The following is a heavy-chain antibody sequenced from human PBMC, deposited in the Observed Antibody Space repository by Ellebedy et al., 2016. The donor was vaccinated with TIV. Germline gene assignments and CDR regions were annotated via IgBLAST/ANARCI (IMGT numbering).Heavy chain of an antibody. Sequence: GESLKISCAASGFTFNNHAMTWVRQAPGKGLEWVSVISSSVGNTYYADSVKGRFTISRDNSKNTVYLQMNSLRAEDTAVYYCARDHKTFYNTGVDIYGGLLFDYWGPGTLVTVSS. CDR1: GFTFNNHA. J-gene: IGHJ4*02. D-gene: IGHD2-8*02. V-gene: IGHV3-23*01. CDR2: ISSSVGNT. CDR3: ARDHKTFYNTGVDIYGGLLFDY.